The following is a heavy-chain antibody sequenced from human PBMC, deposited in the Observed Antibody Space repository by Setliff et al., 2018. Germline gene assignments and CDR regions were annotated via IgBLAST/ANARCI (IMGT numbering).Heavy chain of an antibody. CDR2: TIPIFGTT. D-gene: IGHD3-22*01. CDR3: VREGVDSRSSTDYRYYMDV. CDR1: GGTFSSYG. V-gene: IGHV1-69*05. J-gene: IGHJ6*03. Sequence: SVKVSCKASGGTFSSYGISWVRQAPGQGLEWMGGTIPIFGTTDYAQKFQGRVTNITDESTSTAFMQLSSLRSEDTAVYYCVREGVDSRSSTDYRYYMDVWGKGTTVTVSS.